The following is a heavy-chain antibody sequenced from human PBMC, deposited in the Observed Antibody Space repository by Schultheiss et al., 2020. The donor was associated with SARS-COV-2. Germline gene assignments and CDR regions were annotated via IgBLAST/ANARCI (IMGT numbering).Heavy chain of an antibody. CDR2: IYYSGST. D-gene: IGHD5-18*01. V-gene: IGHV4-59*01. CDR3: ARGDYTYGRFDY. Sequence: SQTLSLTCTVSGGSISSYYWSWIRQPPGKGLEWIGYIYYSGSTNFNPSLKSRVTISVDTSKNQFSLKLTSVTAADTAIYYCARGDYTYGRFDYWGQGTLVTVSS. J-gene: IGHJ4*02. CDR1: GGSISSYY.